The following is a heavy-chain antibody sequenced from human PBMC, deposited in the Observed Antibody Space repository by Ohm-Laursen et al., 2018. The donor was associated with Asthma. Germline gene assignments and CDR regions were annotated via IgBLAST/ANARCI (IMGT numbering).Heavy chain of an antibody. V-gene: IGHV3-30*18. CDR2: IWSDGSNE. CDR3: AKSRGYSGYDLDY. J-gene: IGHJ4*02. CDR1: GFAFSRYG. Sequence: SLRLSCAASGFAFSRYGMYWVRQAPGKGLQWVAVIWSDGSNEDYAESVKGRFTISRDNSENTLYLQMNSLRAEDTAVYYCAKSRGYSGYDLDYWGQGTLVTVSS. D-gene: IGHD5-12*01.